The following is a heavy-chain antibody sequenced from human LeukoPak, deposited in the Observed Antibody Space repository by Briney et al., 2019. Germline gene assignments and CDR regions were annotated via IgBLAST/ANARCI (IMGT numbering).Heavy chain of an antibody. Sequence: GGSLRLSCAASGFTFSSYSMNWVRQAPGKGLEWVSSISSSSSYIYYADSVKGRFTTSRDNAEASFYLEMNSLRDEDTAVYYCAAWYAESTQEHNLWGQGIRVTVSS. D-gene: IGHD2-21*01. CDR3: AAWYAESTQEHNL. CDR1: GFTFSSYS. J-gene: IGHJ4*02. V-gene: IGHV3-21*01. CDR2: ISSSSSYI.